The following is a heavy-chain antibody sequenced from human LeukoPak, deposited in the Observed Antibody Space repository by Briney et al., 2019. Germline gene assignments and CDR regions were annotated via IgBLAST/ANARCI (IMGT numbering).Heavy chain of an antibody. V-gene: IGHV3-7*03. CDR2: IKQDRSEK. CDR3: AKDQPGWPATGFDY. Sequence: PGGSLRHSCAASGFIFSNYWMSWVRRAPGKGLEWVANIKQDRSEKYYVDSVKGRFTISRDNSKNTLYLQMNSLRAEDTAVYYCAKDQPGWPATGFDYWGQGTLVTVSS. CDR1: GFIFSNYW. J-gene: IGHJ4*02. D-gene: IGHD5-12*01.